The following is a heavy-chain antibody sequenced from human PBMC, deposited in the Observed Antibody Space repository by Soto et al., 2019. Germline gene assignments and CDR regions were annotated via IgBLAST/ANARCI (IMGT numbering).Heavy chain of an antibody. D-gene: IGHD2-2*02. Sequence: PGGSLRLSCAASGFTFSSYWMSWVRQAPGKGLEWVANIKQDGSEKYYVDSVKGRFTISRDNAKNSLYLQMNSLRAEDTAVYYCARVRPVVVPAAITPYYYGMDVWGQGTTVTVSS. CDR3: ARVRPVVVPAAITPYYYGMDV. J-gene: IGHJ6*02. CDR1: GFTFSSYW. V-gene: IGHV3-7*05. CDR2: IKQDGSEK.